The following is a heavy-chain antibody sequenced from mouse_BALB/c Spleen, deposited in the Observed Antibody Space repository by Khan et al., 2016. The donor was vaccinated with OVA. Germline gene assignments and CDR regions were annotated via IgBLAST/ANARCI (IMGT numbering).Heavy chain of an antibody. CDR2: ISSGGHYT. V-gene: IGHV5-6*01. Sequence: EVQLVESGGDLVKPGGSLKLSCAASGFTFSSYGMSWVRQTPDKRLEWVATISSGGHYTYFPDSVRGRFTISRANAKNTLYLQMSSLKSEDTAMYYCARTMATAKGDYYAMDYWGQGTSVTVSS. J-gene: IGHJ4*01. CDR1: GFTFSSYG. D-gene: IGHD2-2*01. CDR3: ARTMATAKGDYYAMDY.